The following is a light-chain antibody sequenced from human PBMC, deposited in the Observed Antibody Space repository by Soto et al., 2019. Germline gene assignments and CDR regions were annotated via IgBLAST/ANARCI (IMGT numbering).Light chain of an antibody. J-gene: IGLJ1*01. CDR3: GTWDSSLSAGPYV. CDR1: SSNIGNNY. V-gene: IGLV1-51*01. CDR2: DNN. Sequence: QSVLTQPPSVSAAPGQKVTISCSGSSSNIGNNYVSWYQQLPGTAPKLLIYDNNKRPSGIPDRFSGSKSGTSATLGITGLQTGDEADHYCGTWDSSLSAGPYVFGTGTKLTVL.